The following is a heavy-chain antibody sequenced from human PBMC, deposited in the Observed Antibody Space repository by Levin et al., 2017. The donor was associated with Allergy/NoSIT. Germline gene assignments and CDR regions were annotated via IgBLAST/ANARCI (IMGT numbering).Heavy chain of an antibody. J-gene: IGHJ3*02. D-gene: IGHD5-18*01. Sequence: SVKVSCKASGGTFNTFSSYVISWVRQAPGQGLEWMGGIIPIFNTPNYAQMLQGRPTITADESTSTAYMELSSLRSEDTAGYYCARARGRDRGYSYGYDDAFDIWGQGTMVTVSS. CDR1: GGTFNTFSSYV. CDR3: ARARGRDRGYSYGYDDAFDI. CDR2: IIPIFNTP. V-gene: IGHV1-69*13.